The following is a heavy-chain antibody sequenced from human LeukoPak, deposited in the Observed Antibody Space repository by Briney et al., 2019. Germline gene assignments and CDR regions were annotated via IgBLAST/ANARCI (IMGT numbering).Heavy chain of an antibody. D-gene: IGHD2-2*01. CDR1: GYTFTSYA. CDR3: ARDPGTSTSSYYYYYGMDV. CDR2: INAGNGNT. J-gene: IGHJ6*02. V-gene: IGHV1-3*01. Sequence: ASVKVSCKASGYTFTSYAMHWVRQAPGQRLEWMGWINAGNGNTKYSQKLQGRVTMTTDTSTSTAYMELRSLRSDDTAVYYCARDPGTSTSSYYYYYGMDVWGQGTTVTVSS.